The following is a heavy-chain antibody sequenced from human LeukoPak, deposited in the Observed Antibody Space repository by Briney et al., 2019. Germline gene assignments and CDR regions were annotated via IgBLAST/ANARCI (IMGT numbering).Heavy chain of an antibody. D-gene: IGHD3-10*01. J-gene: IGHJ6*02. CDR3: ARGAWFGESPIYGMDV. Sequence: SETLSLTCDVSGASISSNNWWSWVRQPPGKGLEWIGEIFHGGNTNYNPSLKSRVTISVDKSNNQFSLKLSSVTAADTAVYYCARGAWFGESPIYGMDVWGQGTTVTVTS. V-gene: IGHV4-4*02. CDR2: IFHGGNT. CDR1: GASISSNNW.